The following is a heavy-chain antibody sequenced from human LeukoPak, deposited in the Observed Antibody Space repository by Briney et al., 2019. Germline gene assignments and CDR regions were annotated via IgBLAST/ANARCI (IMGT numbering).Heavy chain of an antibody. Sequence: SETLSLTCSVSGGSISSGNYFWDWIRQPAGKGLEWIGRVHSNGNTNFTNYNPSLKSRVNISIDTSKNQVSLKLTSVTAADTAIYYCARDLYGGLFDYWGQGTLVTVSS. D-gene: IGHD4/OR15-4a*01. CDR1: GGSISSGNYF. CDR2: VHSNG. J-gene: IGHJ4*02. V-gene: IGHV4-61*02. CDR3: ARDLYGGLFDY.